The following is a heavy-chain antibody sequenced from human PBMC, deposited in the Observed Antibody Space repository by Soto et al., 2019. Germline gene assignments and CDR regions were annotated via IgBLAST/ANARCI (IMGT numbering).Heavy chain of an antibody. CDR1: GGTFSSYA. CDR2: IIPIFGTA. V-gene: IGHV1-69*13. Sequence: SVKVSCKASGGTFSSYAISWVRQAPGQGLEWMGGIIPIFGTANYAQKFQGRVTITADESTSTAYMELSSLRSEDTAVYYCARAGQKMATMNYGMDVWGQGTTVTVSS. D-gene: IGHD5-12*01. J-gene: IGHJ6*02. CDR3: ARAGQKMATMNYGMDV.